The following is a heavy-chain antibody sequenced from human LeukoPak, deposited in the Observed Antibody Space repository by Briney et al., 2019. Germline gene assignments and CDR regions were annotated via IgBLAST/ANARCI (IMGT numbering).Heavy chain of an antibody. CDR3: ARVRIFGVVGKAFDI. D-gene: IGHD3-3*01. Sequence: SETLSLTCTVSGGSISSYYWSWIRQPPGKGLEWIGYIYYSGSTNYNPSLKSRVTISVDTSKNQFSLKLSSVTAADTAVYYCARVRIFGVVGKAFDIWGQGTMVTVSS. CDR2: IYYSGST. J-gene: IGHJ3*02. V-gene: IGHV4-59*01. CDR1: GGSISSYY.